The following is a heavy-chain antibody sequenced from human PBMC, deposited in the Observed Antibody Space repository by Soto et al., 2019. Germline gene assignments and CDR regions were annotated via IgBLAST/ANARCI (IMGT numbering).Heavy chain of an antibody. CDR1: GYTFTGAY. V-gene: IGHV1-2*02. CDR2: INPNSGGT. D-gene: IGHD3-10*01. Sequence: ASVKVSCKASGYTFTGAYIHWVRQAPGQGLEWMGCINPNSGGTEFAQKFQGRVIVTRDTSITTVYMEVNSLRSDDTGVYYCARDSTTHSYGVDVWGQGTAVTVS. CDR3: ARDSTTHSYGVDV. J-gene: IGHJ6*02.